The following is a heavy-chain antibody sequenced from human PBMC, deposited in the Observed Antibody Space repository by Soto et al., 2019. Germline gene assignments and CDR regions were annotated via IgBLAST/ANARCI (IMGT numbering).Heavy chain of an antibody. Sequence: SETLSLTCTVSGGSISSYYWSWIRQPPGKGLEWIGYIHYSGSTNYNPSLKSRVTISVDTSKNQFSLKLSSVTAADTAVYYCARGGSYRSNWFDPWGQGTLVTVSS. V-gene: IGHV4-59*01. CDR2: IHYSGST. CDR3: ARGGSYRSNWFDP. J-gene: IGHJ5*02. D-gene: IGHD3-16*02. CDR1: GGSISSYY.